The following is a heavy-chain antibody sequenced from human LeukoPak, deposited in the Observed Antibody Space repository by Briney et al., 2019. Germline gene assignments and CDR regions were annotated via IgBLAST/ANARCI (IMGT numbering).Heavy chain of an antibody. J-gene: IGHJ2*01. D-gene: IGHD6-19*01. CDR2: ISSSGSYI. Sequence: GGSLRLSCAASRFTFSTYSMNWVRQAPGKGLEWVSSISSSGSYIYSTDSLKGRFTISRDKAKNSLYLQMNSLRAEDTAVYYCARALTVAGTDWYFDLWGRGTLVTVSS. V-gene: IGHV3-21*01. CDR3: ARALTVAGTDWYFDL. CDR1: RFTFSTYS.